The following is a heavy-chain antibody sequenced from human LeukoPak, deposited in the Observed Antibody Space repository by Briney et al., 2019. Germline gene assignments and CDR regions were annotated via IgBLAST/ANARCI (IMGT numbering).Heavy chain of an antibody. CDR1: GGSISSYY. Sequence: SETLSLTCTVSGGSISSYYWSWIRQPPGKGLEWIGYIYCSGSTNYNPSLKSRVTISVDTSKNQFSLKLSSVTAADTAVYYCARTDGSGSPDYFDYWAREPWSPSPQ. J-gene: IGHJ4*02. D-gene: IGHD3-10*01. CDR2: IYCSGST. V-gene: IGHV4-59*01. CDR3: ARTDGSGSPDYFDY.